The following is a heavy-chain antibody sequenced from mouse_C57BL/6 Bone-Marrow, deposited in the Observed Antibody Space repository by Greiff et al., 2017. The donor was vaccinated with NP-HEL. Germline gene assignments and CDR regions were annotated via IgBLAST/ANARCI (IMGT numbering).Heavy chain of an antibody. CDR1: GYTFTDYY. Sequence: EVQLQQSGPVLVKPGASVKMSCKASGYTFTDYYMNWVKQSHGKSLEWIGVINPYNGGTSYNQKFKGKATLTVDKSSSTAYMELNSLTSEDSAVYYCARSSPWFAYWGQGTLVTVSA. CDR2: INPYNGGT. J-gene: IGHJ3*01. CDR3: ARSSPWFAY. V-gene: IGHV1-19*01. D-gene: IGHD1-1*01.